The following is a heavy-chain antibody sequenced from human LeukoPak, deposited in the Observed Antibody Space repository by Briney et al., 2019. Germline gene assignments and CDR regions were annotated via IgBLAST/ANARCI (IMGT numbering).Heavy chain of an antibody. V-gene: IGHV3-48*04. CDR2: ISSSSSNI. CDR3: ARDKSHPDYGGNSYYYYYGMDV. CDR1: GFTFSSYS. Sequence: GGSLRLSCAASGFTFSSYSMNWVRQAPGKGLEWVSYISSSSSNIYYADSVKGRFTISRDNAKNSLYLQMNSLRAEDTAVYYCARDKSHPDYGGNSYYYYYGMDVWGQGTTVTVSS. D-gene: IGHD4-23*01. J-gene: IGHJ6*02.